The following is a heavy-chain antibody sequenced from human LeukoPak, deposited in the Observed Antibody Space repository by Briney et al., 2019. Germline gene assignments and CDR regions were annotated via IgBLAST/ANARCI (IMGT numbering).Heavy chain of an antibody. J-gene: IGHJ4*02. CDR1: GYSFTSYG. D-gene: IGHD4-17*01. CDR3: ARGRSYGDPYYFDY. Sequence: ASVKVSCKASGYSFTSYGISWVRQAPGQGLEWMGRIIPILGIANYAQKFQGRVTITADKSTSTAYMELSSLRSEDTAVYYCARGRSYGDPYYFDYWGQGTLVTVSS. V-gene: IGHV1-69*04. CDR2: IIPILGIA.